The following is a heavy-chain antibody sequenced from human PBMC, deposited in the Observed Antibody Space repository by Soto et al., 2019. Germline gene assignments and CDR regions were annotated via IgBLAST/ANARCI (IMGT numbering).Heavy chain of an antibody. CDR1: GDSINSCAYY. CDR2: IYTDGGT. Sequence: SETLSLTCTVSGDSINSCAYYWTWIRQHPGKGLVWIGCIYTDGGTDYSPSLKNRVTISMDTSKNHFSLRLTSVTAADTATYFCARGLTEWSNDYWVHGTLVTVSS. J-gene: IGHJ4*01. CDR3: ARGLTEWSNDY. D-gene: IGHD3-3*01. V-gene: IGHV4-31*03.